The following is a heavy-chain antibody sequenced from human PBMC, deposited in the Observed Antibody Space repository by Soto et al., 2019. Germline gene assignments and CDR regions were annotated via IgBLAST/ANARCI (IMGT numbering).Heavy chain of an antibody. CDR2: ISSNGGST. V-gene: IGHV3-64*01. J-gene: IGHJ6*03. Sequence: GGSLRLSCAASGFTFSSYAMHWVRQAPGKGLEYVSAISSNGGSTYYANSVKGRFTISRDNSKNTLYLQMGSLRAEDMAVYYCARDGGYCSGGSCYPYYYYYYMDVWGKGTTVTVSS. CDR1: GFTFSSYA. D-gene: IGHD2-15*01. CDR3: ARDGGYCSGGSCYPYYYYYYMDV.